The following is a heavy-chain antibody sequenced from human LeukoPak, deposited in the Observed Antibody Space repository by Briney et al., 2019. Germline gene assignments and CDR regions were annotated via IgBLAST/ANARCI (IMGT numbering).Heavy chain of an antibody. CDR2: ISGSGGST. V-gene: IGHV3-23*01. D-gene: IGHD1-1*01. CDR1: GYTFSSHA. CDR3: AKDPATQLERPY. Sequence: PGGSLRLSCAASGYTFSSHAMSWVRQAPPKGLERVSAISGSGGSTYYADSVKGRFTISRDNSKNTLYLQMNSLRAEDTAVYYCAKDPATQLERPYWGQGTLVTVSS. J-gene: IGHJ4*02.